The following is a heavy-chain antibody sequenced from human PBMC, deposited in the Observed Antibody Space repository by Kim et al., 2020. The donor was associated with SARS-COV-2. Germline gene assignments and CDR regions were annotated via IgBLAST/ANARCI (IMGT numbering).Heavy chain of an antibody. CDR2: IYHSGST. V-gene: IGHV4-4*02. J-gene: IGHJ4*02. D-gene: IGHD2-2*01. CDR3: ARYCSTSCGYYFDY. Sequence: SETLSLTCAVSGGSISSSNWWSWVRQPPGKGLEWIGEIYHSGSTNYNPSLKSRVTISVDKSKNQFSLKLSSVTAADTAVYYCARYCSTSCGYYFDYWGQGTLVTVSS. CDR1: GGSISSSNW.